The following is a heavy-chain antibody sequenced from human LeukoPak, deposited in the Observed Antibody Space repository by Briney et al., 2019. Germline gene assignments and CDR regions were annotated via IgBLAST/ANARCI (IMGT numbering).Heavy chain of an antibody. Sequence: GGSLRLSCAASGFTFSSYAMSWVRQAPGKGLEWVSAISGSGGSTYYADSVKGRFTISRDNSKNTLYLQMNSLRAEDTAVYYCAKDLLPGDTRPPYYFDYWGQGTLATVSS. CDR3: AKDLLPGDTRPPYYFDY. J-gene: IGHJ4*02. V-gene: IGHV3-23*01. D-gene: IGHD1-14*01. CDR1: GFTFSSYA. CDR2: ISGSGGST.